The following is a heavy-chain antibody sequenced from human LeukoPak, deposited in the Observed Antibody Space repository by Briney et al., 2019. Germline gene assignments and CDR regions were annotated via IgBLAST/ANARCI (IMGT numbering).Heavy chain of an antibody. J-gene: IGHJ4*02. CDR1: GFIFSSYA. Sequence: GRSLRLSCAASGFIFSSYAMHWVRQAPGKGLEWVAVISYDGSNKYYADSVKGRFTISRDNSKNTLYLQMNSLRAEDTAVYYCARAPFDYWGQGTLVTVSS. CDR2: ISYDGSNK. CDR3: ARAPFDY. V-gene: IGHV3-30*01.